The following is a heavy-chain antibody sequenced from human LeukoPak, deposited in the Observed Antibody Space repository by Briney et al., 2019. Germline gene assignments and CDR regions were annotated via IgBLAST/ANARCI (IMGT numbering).Heavy chain of an antibody. Sequence: SETLSLTCTVSGGSISSSSYYWGWIRQPPGKGLEWIGSIYYSGSTYYNPSLKSRVTISVDTSKNQFSLKLSSVTAADTAVYYCARRGTCIAAAHDYWGQGTLVTVSS. J-gene: IGHJ4*02. V-gene: IGHV4-39*01. CDR1: GGSISSSSYY. CDR2: IYYSGST. CDR3: ARRGTCIAAAHDY. D-gene: IGHD6-13*01.